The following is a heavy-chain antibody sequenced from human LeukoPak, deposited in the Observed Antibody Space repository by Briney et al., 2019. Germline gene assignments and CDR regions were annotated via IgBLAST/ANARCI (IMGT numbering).Heavy chain of an antibody. Sequence: GASVKVSCKASGYTFTGYYMHWVRQAPGQGLEWMGWINPNSGGTNYAQKFQGRVTMTRDTSISIAYMELSRLRSDDTAVYYCARVLYYDFWSGPTDYWGQGTLVTVSS. J-gene: IGHJ4*02. CDR1: GYTFTGYY. CDR3: ARVLYYDFWSGPTDY. V-gene: IGHV1-2*02. D-gene: IGHD3-3*01. CDR2: INPNSGGT.